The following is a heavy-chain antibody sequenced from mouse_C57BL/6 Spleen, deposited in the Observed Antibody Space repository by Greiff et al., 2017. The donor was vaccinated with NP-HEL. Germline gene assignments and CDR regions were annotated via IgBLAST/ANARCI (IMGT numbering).Heavy chain of an antibody. D-gene: IGHD3-2*02. CDR1: GYTFTSYG. V-gene: IGHV1-81*01. J-gene: IGHJ4*01. Sequence: QVQLQQSGAELARPGASVKLSCKASGYTFTSYGISWVKQRTGQGLEWIGEIYPRSGNTYYNEKFKSKATLTVDKSSSTAYMQLSSLTSEDSAVYYCGRGTLNQLRLRLSYAKDYWGQGTSVTVSS. CDR3: GRGTLNQLRLRLSYAKDY. CDR2: IYPRSGNT.